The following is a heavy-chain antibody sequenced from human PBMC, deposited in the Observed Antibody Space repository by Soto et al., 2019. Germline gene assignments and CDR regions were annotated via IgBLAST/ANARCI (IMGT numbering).Heavy chain of an antibody. CDR2: INHSGST. Sequence: PSESMSLTCAVCGGCFSGYYWSWTRQPPGKGLEWIGEINHSGSTNYNPSLKSRVTISVDTSKNQFSLKLSSVTAADTAVYYCARHRYSGYDFDYWGQGTLVTVSS. D-gene: IGHD5-12*01. CDR3: ARHRYSGYDFDY. J-gene: IGHJ4*02. CDR1: GGCFSGYY. V-gene: IGHV4-34*01.